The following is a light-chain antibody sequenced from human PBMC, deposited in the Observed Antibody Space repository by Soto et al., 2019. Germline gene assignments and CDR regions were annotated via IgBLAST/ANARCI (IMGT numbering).Light chain of an antibody. J-gene: IGKJ4*01. CDR2: DAS. CDR1: PGISNS. CDR3: QPYDYLPLT. Sequence: DIQMTQSPSSLSASVGDRVTITCQASPGISNSLGWYQQKPGMAPNLLIYDASNLEKGVPSSFSGSRSGSDFTFTISSPQTEDIPTSYCQPYDYLPLTFGGGTQAEIK. V-gene: IGKV1-33*01.